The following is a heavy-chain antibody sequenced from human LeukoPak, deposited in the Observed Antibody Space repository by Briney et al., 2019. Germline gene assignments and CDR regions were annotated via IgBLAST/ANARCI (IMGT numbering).Heavy chain of an antibody. V-gene: IGHV3-23*01. D-gene: IGHD2-2*01. CDR1: GFTFSSYA. Sequence: GGSLRLSCAASGFTFSSYAMSWVRQAPGKGLEWVPAISGSGGSTYYADSVKGRFTISRDNSKYTLYLKMNSLRAEDTAVYYCAKVNSDIVVVPAATSFDYWGQGTLVTVSS. CDR3: AKVNSDIVVVPAATSFDY. CDR2: ISGSGGST. J-gene: IGHJ4*02.